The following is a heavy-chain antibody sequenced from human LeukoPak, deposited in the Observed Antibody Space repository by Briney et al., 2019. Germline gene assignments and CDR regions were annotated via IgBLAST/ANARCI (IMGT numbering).Heavy chain of an antibody. CDR1: GYTFTSYY. D-gene: IGHD3-10*01. J-gene: IGHJ6*03. CDR3: ARLVRGTNKHYYYYYMDV. CDR2: INPSGGST. Sequence: ASVKVSCKASGYTFTSYYMHWVRQAPGQGLEWMGIINPSGGSTSYAQKFQGRVTMTRDTSTSTVYMELSSLRSEDTAVYYCARLVRGTNKHYYYYYMDVWGKGTTVTISS. V-gene: IGHV1-46*01.